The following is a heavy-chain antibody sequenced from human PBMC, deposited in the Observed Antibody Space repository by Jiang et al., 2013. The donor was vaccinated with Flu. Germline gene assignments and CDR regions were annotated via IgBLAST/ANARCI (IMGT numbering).Heavy chain of an antibody. CDR1: GFSLSTSGMC. CDR3: ARVNGVYVDAFDI. D-gene: IGHD5/OR15-5a*01. CDR2: IDWDDDK. V-gene: IGHV2-70*11. J-gene: IGHJ3*02. Sequence: KPTQTLTLTCTFSGFSLSTSGMCVSWIRQPPGKALEWLARIDWDDDKYYSTSLKTRLTISKDTSKNQVVLTMTNMDPVDTATYYCARVNGVYVDAFDIWGQGTMVTVSS.